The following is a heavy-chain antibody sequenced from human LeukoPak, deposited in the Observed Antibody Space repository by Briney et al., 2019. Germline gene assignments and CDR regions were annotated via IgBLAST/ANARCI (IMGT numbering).Heavy chain of an antibody. CDR2: ISSSSSTI. V-gene: IGHV3-48*04. Sequence: GGSLRLSCAASGFTFSSYSMNWVRQAPGKGLEWVSYISSSSSTIYYADSVKGRFTISRDNAKNSLYLQMNSLRAEDTAVYYCAREGIVATMGYYFDYWGQGTLVTVSS. J-gene: IGHJ4*02. CDR3: AREGIVATMGYYFDY. D-gene: IGHD5-12*01. CDR1: GFTFSSYS.